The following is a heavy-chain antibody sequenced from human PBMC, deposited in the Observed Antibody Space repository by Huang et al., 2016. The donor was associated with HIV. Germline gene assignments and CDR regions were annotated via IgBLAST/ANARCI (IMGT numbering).Heavy chain of an antibody. Sequence: QVQLQESGPGLVKPSETLSLNCTVSGGSISTGSYSWGWIRQTPGKGLEWIATIYYSGSTNYNPSLKSRVTISVETSQNQFSLKLSSVTAADTAIYYCARRLGNYFFDYWGQGTLVTVSS. J-gene: IGHJ4*02. V-gene: IGHV4-39*01. D-gene: IGHD7-27*01. CDR2: IYYSGST. CDR3: ARRLGNYFFDY. CDR1: GGSISTGSYS.